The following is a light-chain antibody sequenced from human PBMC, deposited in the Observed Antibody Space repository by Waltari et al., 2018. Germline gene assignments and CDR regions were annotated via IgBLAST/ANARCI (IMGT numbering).Light chain of an antibody. J-gene: IGLJ3*02. Sequence: QSVLTQPPSASGTPGQRVSISCSGSSSNIGSNYVYWYQQLPGTAPKLLIYKIKQRPSGVPDRFAGSKSGTSASLAISGLRSEDESDYYWASWDDSLSGWVFGGGTKLTVL. V-gene: IGLV1-47*01. CDR3: ASWDDSLSGWV. CDR2: KIK. CDR1: SSNIGSNY.